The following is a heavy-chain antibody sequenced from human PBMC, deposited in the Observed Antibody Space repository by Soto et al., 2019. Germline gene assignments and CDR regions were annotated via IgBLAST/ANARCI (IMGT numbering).Heavy chain of an antibody. Sequence: QVQLVESGGGVVQPGRSLRLSCAASGFTFSSYGMHWVRQAPGKGLEWVAVIWYDGSNKYYADSVKGRFTISRDNSKNTLYLQMNSLRAEDTAVYYCARVGGLPYDILTGHYDYWGQGTLVTVSS. J-gene: IGHJ4*02. CDR1: GFTFSSYG. D-gene: IGHD3-9*01. CDR3: ARVGGLPYDILTGHYDY. CDR2: IWYDGSNK. V-gene: IGHV3-33*01.